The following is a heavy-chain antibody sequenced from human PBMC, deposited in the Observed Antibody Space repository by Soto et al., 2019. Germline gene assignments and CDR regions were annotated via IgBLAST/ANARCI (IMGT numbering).Heavy chain of an antibody. J-gene: IGHJ6*02. Sequence: ASVKVSCKASGYTFTSYGISWVRQAPGQGLEWMGWINAYNGNTKYSQKFQGRVTITTDTSASTAYMELSSLRSEDTAVYYCASSNIVAAPYGMDVWGQGTTVTVSS. CDR2: INAYNGNT. D-gene: IGHD6-13*01. V-gene: IGHV1-18*01. CDR3: ASSNIVAAPYGMDV. CDR1: GYTFTSYG.